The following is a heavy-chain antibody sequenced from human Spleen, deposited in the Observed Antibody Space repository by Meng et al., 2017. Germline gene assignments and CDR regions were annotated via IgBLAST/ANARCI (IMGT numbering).Heavy chain of an antibody. CDR2: ISYDGSNK. Sequence: GESLKISCAASGFTFSSYAMHWVRQAPGKGLEWVADISYDGSNKYFADSVKGRFTISRDNSKNALYLQMSSLRADDTAVYYCAGGDYYDSSGYYYGATYWGQGSLVTVSS. CDR1: GFTFSSYA. V-gene: IGHV3-30*14. CDR3: AGGDYYDSSGYYYGATY. J-gene: IGHJ4*02. D-gene: IGHD3-22*01.